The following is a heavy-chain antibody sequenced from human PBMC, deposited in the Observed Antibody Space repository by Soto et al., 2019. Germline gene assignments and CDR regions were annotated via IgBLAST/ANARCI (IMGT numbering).Heavy chain of an antibody. CDR2: IWYDGSNK. J-gene: IGHJ3*02. CDR3: AGEKGLAALGGALDI. D-gene: IGHD6-13*01. CDR1: GFTFSSYG. V-gene: IGHV3-33*01. Sequence: QVQLVESGGGVVQPGRSLRLSCAASGFTFSSYGMHWVRQAPGKGLEWVAVIWYDGSNKYYADSVKGRFTISRDNSKKRLYLKRNSLRAEERAWYYGAGEKGLAALGGALDIGAKGQWSPSLQ.